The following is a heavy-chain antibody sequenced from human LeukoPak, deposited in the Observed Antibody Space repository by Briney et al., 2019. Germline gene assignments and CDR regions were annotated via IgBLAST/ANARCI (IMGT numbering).Heavy chain of an antibody. V-gene: IGHV1-69*13. CDR2: IIPIFGIP. CDR3: ARGPETASYYDTSGYPYYFDF. J-gene: IGHJ4*02. D-gene: IGHD3-22*01. Sequence: ASVKVSCKASGYTFTSYGISWVRQAPGQGLEWMGGIIPIFGIPNYAQRFQGRVTITADESTSTAYMALSSLRSEDTALYFCARGPETASYYDTSGYPYYFDFWGQGTLVTVSS. CDR1: GYTFTSYG.